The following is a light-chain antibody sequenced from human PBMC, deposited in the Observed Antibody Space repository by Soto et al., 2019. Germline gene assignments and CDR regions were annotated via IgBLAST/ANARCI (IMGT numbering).Light chain of an antibody. J-gene: IGKJ1*01. V-gene: IGKV3-20*01. CDR1: QSVRSNF. CDR3: QQYGSSPRT. Sequence: ENVLTQSPGTLSLSPGERATLSCRASQSVRSNFLAWYQQKPGQAPRLLIYGASYRAAGIPERFSSRGSGTDFTLTISRLEPEDFALYYCQQYGSSPRTFGQGTRVEIK. CDR2: GAS.